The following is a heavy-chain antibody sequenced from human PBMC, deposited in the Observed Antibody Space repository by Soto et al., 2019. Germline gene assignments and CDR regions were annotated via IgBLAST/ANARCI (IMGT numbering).Heavy chain of an antibody. J-gene: IGHJ6*02. CDR3: AKEGLGGSGYYEHHMDV. CDR1: GFTFSSYA. Sequence: GGSLRLSCAASGFTFSSYAMSWVRQAPGKGLEWVSAISGSVGSTYYSDSVKGRFTISRDNSKKTLYLQMNSLRAEDTALYYCAKEGLGGSGYYEHHMDVWGQGTTVTVSS. D-gene: IGHD3-22*01. V-gene: IGHV3-23*01. CDR2: ISGSVGST.